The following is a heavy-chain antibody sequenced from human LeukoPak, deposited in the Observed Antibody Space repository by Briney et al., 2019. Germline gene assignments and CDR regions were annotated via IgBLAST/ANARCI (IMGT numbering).Heavy chain of an antibody. CDR3: ARDNLMGIAAAGPSDY. Sequence: PGGSLRLSCAASGFTFSSYAMVWVRQAPGKGLEWVSSISDSGGATYYADSVKGRFTISRDNSKNTLYLQMNSLRAEDTAVYYCARDNLMGIAAAGPSDYWGQGTLVTVSS. J-gene: IGHJ4*02. CDR1: GFTFSSYA. D-gene: IGHD6-13*01. CDR2: ISDSGGAT. V-gene: IGHV3-23*01.